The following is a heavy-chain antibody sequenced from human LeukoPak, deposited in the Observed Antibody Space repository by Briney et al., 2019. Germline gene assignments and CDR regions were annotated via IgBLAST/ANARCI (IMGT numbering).Heavy chain of an antibody. CDR3: ARAPYSSSFFDY. CDR2: INHSGST. V-gene: IGHV4-34*01. D-gene: IGHD6-13*01. J-gene: IGHJ4*02. CDR1: VGSFSGYY. Sequence: PSETLSLTCAVYVGSFSGYYWSWIRQPPGKGLEGIGEINHSGSTNYNPSLKSRVTISVDTSKNQFSLKLSSVTAADTAVYYCARAPYSSSFFDYWGQGTLVTVSS.